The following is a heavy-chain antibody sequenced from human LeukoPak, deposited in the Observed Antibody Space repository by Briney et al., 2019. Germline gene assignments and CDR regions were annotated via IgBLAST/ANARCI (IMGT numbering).Heavy chain of an antibody. V-gene: IGHV1-8*01. CDR1: GYTFTSYD. D-gene: IGHD3-9*01. J-gene: IGHJ6*02. Sequence: ASVKVSCKASGYTFTSYDINWVRQATGQGLEWMGWMNPNSGNTGYAQKFQGRVTMTRNTSISTAYMELSSLRSEDTAAYYCARGGYDILTGYHTSYYYGMDVWGQGTTVTVSS. CDR3: ARGGYDILTGYHTSYYYGMDV. CDR2: MNPNSGNT.